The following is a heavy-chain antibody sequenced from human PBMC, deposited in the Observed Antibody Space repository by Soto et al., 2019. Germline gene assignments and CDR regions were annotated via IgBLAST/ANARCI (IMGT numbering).Heavy chain of an antibody. CDR3: AKDRGTGVGLQYFDY. D-gene: IGHD3-3*01. CDR1: GFTFSTNA. Sequence: GGSLRLSCAASGFTFSTNAMSWVRQAPGKGLEWVSLISGGGGTTYYADSVKGRFTISRDNSKNMLYLQMNSLRAEDTALYYCAKDRGTGVGLQYFDYWGQGTVVTVSS. V-gene: IGHV3-23*01. J-gene: IGHJ4*02. CDR2: ISGGGGTT.